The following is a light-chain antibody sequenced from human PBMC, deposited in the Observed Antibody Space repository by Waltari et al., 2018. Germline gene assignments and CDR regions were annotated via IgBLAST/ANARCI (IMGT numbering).Light chain of an antibody. Sequence: SQMTKSPSTLSASVGYRVTITCRAIQSISSWLAWYQQKPGKASKLLISKASSLESGVPSRFSGSGSGTEFTLTIRSLQPDDFANYYCQPYNSYSWTFGQWTKVEIK. CDR3: QPYNSYSWT. V-gene: IGKV1-5*03. CDR1: QSISSW. CDR2: KAS. J-gene: IGKJ1*01.